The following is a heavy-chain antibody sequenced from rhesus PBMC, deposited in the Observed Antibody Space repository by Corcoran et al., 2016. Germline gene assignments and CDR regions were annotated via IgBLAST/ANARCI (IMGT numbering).Heavy chain of an antibody. D-gene: IGHD5-12*01. CDR2: IYGSGGST. J-gene: IGHJ2*01. CDR1: GGSITSNY. V-gene: IGHV4-160*01. CDR3: ARHTATYYWYFDL. Sequence: QVQLQESGPGLVKPSETLSLTCAVSGGSITSNYWCWIRQPPAKGLEGIGRIYGSGGSTDYNPSLKSRVTISTDTSKNQFSLKLSAVTAADTAVYYCARHTATYYWYFDLWGPGTPITISS.